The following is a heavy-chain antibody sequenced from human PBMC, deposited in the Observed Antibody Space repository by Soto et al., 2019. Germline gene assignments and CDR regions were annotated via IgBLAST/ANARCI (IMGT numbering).Heavy chain of an antibody. J-gene: IGHJ6*02. CDR2: ISYDGSNK. V-gene: IGHV3-30-3*01. D-gene: IGHD5-18*01. CDR1: GFTFSSYA. CDR3: ARDILRLYSYGTSYGMDV. Sequence: QVQLVESGGGVVQPGRSLRLSCAASGFTFSSYAMHWVRQAPGKGLEWVAVISYDGSNKYYADSVKGRFTISRDNSKNTLYLQINSLRAEDTAVYYCARDILRLYSYGTSYGMDVWGQGTTVTVSS.